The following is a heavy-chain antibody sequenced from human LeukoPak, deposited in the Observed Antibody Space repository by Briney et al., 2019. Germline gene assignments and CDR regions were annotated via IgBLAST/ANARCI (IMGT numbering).Heavy chain of an antibody. CDR3: AKAASSSWPSYYYGMDV. Sequence: GGSLRLSCVGSRFTFSNYAMTWVRQAPGKGLEWVSVITGSGGNTYYADSVKGRFTISKDNSKNTVYLQMSSLRVDDTAVYYCAKAASSSWPSYYYGMDVWGQGTTVTVSS. V-gene: IGHV3-23*01. D-gene: IGHD6-13*01. CDR2: ITGSGGNT. CDR1: RFTFSNYA. J-gene: IGHJ6*02.